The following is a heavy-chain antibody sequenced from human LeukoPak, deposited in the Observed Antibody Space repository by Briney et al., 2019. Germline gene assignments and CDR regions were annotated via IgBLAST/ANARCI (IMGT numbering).Heavy chain of an antibody. J-gene: IGHJ4*02. D-gene: IGHD3-3*01. CDR1: GFILSSYR. Sequence: GWSVTLTCLASGFILSSYRMQWLGQPACKGLAGVAFIRYDGSNKYFPGSLKGRFTISRDNSKNTLYLQRNSLRGEDTAVYYCAKDKSEYDFWSGYTPIDYWGQGTLVTVSS. CDR2: IRYDGSNK. CDR3: AKDKSEYDFWSGYTPIDY. V-gene: IGHV3-30*02.